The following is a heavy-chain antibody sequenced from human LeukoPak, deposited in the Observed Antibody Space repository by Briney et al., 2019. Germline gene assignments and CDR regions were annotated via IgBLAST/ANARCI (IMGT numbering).Heavy chain of an antibody. Sequence: NTSETLSLTCAVYGGSFSGYYWSWIRQPPGKGLEWIGEINHSGSTNYNPSLKSRVTISVDTSKNQFSLKLSSVTAADTAVYYCARVGRFLSWFDPWGQGTLVTVSS. J-gene: IGHJ5*02. CDR1: GGSFSGYY. CDR2: INHSGST. V-gene: IGHV4-34*01. CDR3: ARVGRFLSWFDP. D-gene: IGHD3-3*01.